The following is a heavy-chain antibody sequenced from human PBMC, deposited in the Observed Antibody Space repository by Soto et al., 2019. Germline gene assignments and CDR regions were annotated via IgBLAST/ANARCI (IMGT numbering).Heavy chain of an antibody. CDR2: IYPGDSDT. J-gene: IGHJ5*02. D-gene: IGHD3-3*01. Sequence: PGESLKISCKGSGYSFTSYWIGWVRQLPGKGLEWMGIIYPGDSDTRYSPSFQGQVTISADKSISTAYLQWSSLKASDTAMYYCARGYYDFWSGFFWFDPWGQGTLVTVSS. CDR1: GYSFTSYW. CDR3: ARGYYDFWSGFFWFDP. V-gene: IGHV5-51*01.